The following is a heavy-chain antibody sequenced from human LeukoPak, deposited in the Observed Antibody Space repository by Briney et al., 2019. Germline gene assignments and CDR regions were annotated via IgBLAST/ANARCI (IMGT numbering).Heavy chain of an antibody. CDR2: IYYSGST. CDR3: ARGRAESEYDFWSGYYRPYYYYYMDV. CDR1: GGSISSHY. D-gene: IGHD3-3*01. V-gene: IGHV4-59*11. J-gene: IGHJ6*03. Sequence: SETLSLTCTVSGGSISSHYWSWIRQPPGKGLEWIGYIYYSGSTNYNPSLKSRVTISVDTSKNQFSLKPSSVTATDTAVYYCARGRAESEYDFWSGYYRPYYYYYMDVWGKGTTVTVSS.